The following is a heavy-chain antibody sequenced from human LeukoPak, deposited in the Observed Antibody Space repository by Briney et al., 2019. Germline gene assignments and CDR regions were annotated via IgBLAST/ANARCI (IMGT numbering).Heavy chain of an antibody. CDR3: ARVGSSYGSGSPSFHYYYYMDV. J-gene: IGHJ6*03. CDR1: GGSISSYY. CDR2: IYYSGST. D-gene: IGHD3-10*01. Sequence: PSETLSLTCTVSGGSISSYYWSWIRQPPGKGLEWIGYIYYSGSTNYNPSLKSRVTISVDTSKNQFSLKLSSVTAADTAAYYCARVGSSYGSGSPSFHYYYYMDVWGKGTTVTVSS. V-gene: IGHV4-59*01.